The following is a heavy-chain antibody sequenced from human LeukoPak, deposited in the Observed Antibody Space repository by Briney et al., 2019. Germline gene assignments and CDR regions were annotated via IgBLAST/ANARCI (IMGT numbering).Heavy chain of an antibody. CDR3: ARMVRGLTLDY. CDR1: GGSISSYY. CDR2: IYYTGST. D-gene: IGHD3-10*01. J-gene: IGHJ4*02. Sequence: SETLSLTCTISGGSISSYYWSWIRQPPGKGLEWIGYIYYTGSTNHNPSLKSRVTISVDTSKNQFSLKLSSVTAADTAVYYCARMVRGLTLDYWGQGTLVTVSS. V-gene: IGHV4-59*01.